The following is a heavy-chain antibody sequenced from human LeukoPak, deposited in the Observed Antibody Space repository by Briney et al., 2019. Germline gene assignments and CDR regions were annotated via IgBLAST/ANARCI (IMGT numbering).Heavy chain of an antibody. J-gene: IGHJ4*02. D-gene: IGHD3-16*01. CDR2: INQDEGEK. V-gene: IGHV3-7*01. Sequence: GESLRLSCAASGFTFSGSWMSWVRQAPGKGLEWVASINQDEGEKYSLDSVKGRFTISRDNTKSSLYLQMNSLRAEDTAMYYCARYRHLYYWGQGTLVTVSS. CDR3: ARYRHLYY. CDR1: GFTFSGSW.